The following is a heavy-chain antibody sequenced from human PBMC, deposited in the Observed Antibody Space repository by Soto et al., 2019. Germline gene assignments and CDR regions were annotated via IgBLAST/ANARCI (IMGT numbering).Heavy chain of an antibody. CDR1: GGPVSTESYY. Sequence: SETLSLTCTVTGGPVSTESYYWSWMRQSPGKGLEWIGYVFYTGTTNYNPSLKSRVTVSIDTSKNQFSLKLSAMTAADTAVYFCASDTGTSIHNWGPGILVTVSS. CDR2: VFYTGTT. D-gene: IGHD2-21*01. J-gene: IGHJ4*02. CDR3: ASDTGTSIHN. V-gene: IGHV4-61*01.